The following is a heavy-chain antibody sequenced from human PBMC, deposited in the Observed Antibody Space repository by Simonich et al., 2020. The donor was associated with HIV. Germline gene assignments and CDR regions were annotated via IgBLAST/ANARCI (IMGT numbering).Heavy chain of an antibody. D-gene: IGHD4-17*01. CDR3: ARRHPTTVTTPYFDY. Sequence: QVQLQQWGAGLLKPSETLSLTCAVYGGSFSGYYWSWIRQPPGKGLGWMGEINHRGSTNYNPSLKSRVTISVDTSKNQFSLKLSSVTAADTAVYYCARRHPTTVTTPYFDYWGQGTLVTVSS. CDR1: GGSFSGYY. J-gene: IGHJ4*02. V-gene: IGHV4-34*01. CDR2: INHRGST.